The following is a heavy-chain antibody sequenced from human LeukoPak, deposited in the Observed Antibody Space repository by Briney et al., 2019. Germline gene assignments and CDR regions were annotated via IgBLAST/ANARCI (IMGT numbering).Heavy chain of an antibody. CDR2: MNPNSGNT. J-gene: IGHJ5*02. CDR1: GYTFTSYD. CDR3: AREFLNWFDP. Sequence: VASVKVSCKASGYTFTSYDINWVRQATGQGLEWMGWMNPNSGNTGYAPKFQGRVTMTRNTSISTAYMEPRSLRSDDTAVYYCAREFLNWFDPWGQGTLVTVSS. D-gene: IGHD2-21*01. V-gene: IGHV1-8*01.